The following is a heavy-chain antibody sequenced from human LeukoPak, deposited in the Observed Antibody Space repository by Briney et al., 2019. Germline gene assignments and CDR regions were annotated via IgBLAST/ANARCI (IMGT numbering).Heavy chain of an antibody. J-gene: IGHJ4*02. V-gene: IGHV3-66*01. Sequence: GGSLRLSCAASGLTVSSSYMSWVRQAPGKGLEWVSFIYSGGSTYYAGSVKGRFTISRDNSKNTLYLQMNGLRAEDTAVYYCARARPGSGEFDYWGQGTLVTVSS. CDR3: ARARPGSGEFDY. D-gene: IGHD7-27*01. CDR2: IYSGGST. CDR1: GLTVSSSY.